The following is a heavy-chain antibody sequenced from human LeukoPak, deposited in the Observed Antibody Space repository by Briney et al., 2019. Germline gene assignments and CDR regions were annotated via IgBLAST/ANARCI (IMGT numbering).Heavy chain of an antibody. D-gene: IGHD2-21*01. CDR2: IYYSGST. Sequence: SETLSLTCTVSGGSISSYYWSWIRQPPGKGLEWIGYIYYSGSTNYNPSLKSRVTISVDTSKNQFSLKLSSVTAADTAVYYCARALPLWLYPWGQGTLVTVSS. V-gene: IGHV4-59*12. CDR1: GGSISSYY. CDR3: ARALPLWLYP. J-gene: IGHJ5*02.